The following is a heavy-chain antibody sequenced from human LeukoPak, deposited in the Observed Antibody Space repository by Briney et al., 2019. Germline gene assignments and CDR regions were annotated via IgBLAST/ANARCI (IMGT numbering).Heavy chain of an antibody. CDR2: ISYDGSNK. CDR3: AKLLTAAGFFDY. D-gene: IGHD6-13*01. V-gene: IGHV3-30*18. CDR1: GFTFSSYG. Sequence: GGSLRLSCAASGFTFSSYGMHWVRQAPGKGLEWVAVISYDGSNKYYADSVKGRFTISRDNSKNTLYLQMNSLRAEDTAVYYCAKLLTAAGFFDYWGQGTLVTVSS. J-gene: IGHJ4*02.